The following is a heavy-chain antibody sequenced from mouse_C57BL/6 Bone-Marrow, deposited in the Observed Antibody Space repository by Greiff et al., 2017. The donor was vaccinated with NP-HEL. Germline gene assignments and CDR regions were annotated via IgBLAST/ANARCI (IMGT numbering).Heavy chain of an antibody. CDR3: TTGDGSSYEDAIDY. CDR2: IDPENGDT. CDR1: GFNIKDDY. V-gene: IGHV14-4*01. Sequence: VQLQQSGAELVRPGASVKLSCTASGFNIKDDYMHWVKQRPEQGLEWIGGIDPENGDTEYASKFQGKATITADTSSNTAYLQLSSLTSEDTAVYYCTTGDGSSYEDAIDYWGQGTSVTVSS. J-gene: IGHJ4*01. D-gene: IGHD1-1*01.